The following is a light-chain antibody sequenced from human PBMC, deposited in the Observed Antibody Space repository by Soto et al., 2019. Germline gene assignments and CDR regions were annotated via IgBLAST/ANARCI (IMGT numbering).Light chain of an antibody. CDR1: QSVGSVY. V-gene: IGKV3-20*01. CDR3: QQYDISPWT. J-gene: IGKJ1*01. Sequence: EIVLTQSPGTLSLSPGERATLSCRASQSVGSVYLAWYQQKPGQAPRLLIYGASTRATGIPDRFSGSGSGADFTLTIGRLEPEDCAVYYCQQYDISPWTFGQGTRVEI. CDR2: GAS.